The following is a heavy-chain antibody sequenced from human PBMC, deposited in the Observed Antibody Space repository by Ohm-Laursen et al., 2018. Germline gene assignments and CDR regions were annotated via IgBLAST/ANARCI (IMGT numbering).Heavy chain of an antibody. V-gene: IGHV3-48*04. CDR2: ISSSGSTI. Sequence: SLRLSCAASGFTFSSYGMHWVRQAPGKGLEWVSYISSSGSTIYYADAVKGRFTISRDNAKNSLYLQMNSLRAEDTALYYCAREVASVEDYWGQGTLVTVSS. J-gene: IGHJ4*02. CDR3: AREVASVEDY. CDR1: GFTFSSYG.